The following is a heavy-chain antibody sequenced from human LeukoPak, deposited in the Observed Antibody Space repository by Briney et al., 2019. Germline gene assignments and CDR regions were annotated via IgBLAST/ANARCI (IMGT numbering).Heavy chain of an antibody. V-gene: IGHV3-7*01. CDR2: IKPDGSEK. CDR1: GLIFSKYW. D-gene: IGHD3-10*01. J-gene: IGHJ5*02. Sequence: GGSLRLSCAASGLIFSKYWMTWVRQAPGKGLEWVASIKPDGSEKYYLDSVKGRFTISRDNARDSLYLEMNSLRAEDTAVYYCARGGQAGTGDLWGQGTLVTVSS. CDR3: ARGGQAGTGDL.